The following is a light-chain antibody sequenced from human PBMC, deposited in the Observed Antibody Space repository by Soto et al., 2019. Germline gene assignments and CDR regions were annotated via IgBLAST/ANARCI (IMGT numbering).Light chain of an antibody. CDR3: QQYNSYPCT. CDR1: QSISSW. CDR2: KAS. Sequence: DIQMTQSPSTLSASLGDRVTITCRASQSISSWLAWYQQRPGKAPKVLIYKASNLESGVPSRFSGSGSGTEFTLTISSLQPDDFATYYCQQYNSYPCTFGQGTKLEIK. J-gene: IGKJ2*02. V-gene: IGKV1-5*03.